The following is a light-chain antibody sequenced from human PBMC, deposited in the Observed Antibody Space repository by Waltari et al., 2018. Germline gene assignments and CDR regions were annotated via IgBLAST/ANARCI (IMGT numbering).Light chain of an antibody. CDR2: EVS. V-gene: IGLV2-14*01. CDR3: SSYTTSSAPGV. CDR1: DSDVGAYDF. J-gene: IGLJ1*01. Sequence: QSALTQPASVSGSPGQSITISCSGTDSDVGAYDFVSWYQQHPGKAPHLIIYEVSNRPAGICIRFSAPKSGNTASLTMSGLQAEDEADYYCSSYTTSSAPGVVGTGTRVTVL.